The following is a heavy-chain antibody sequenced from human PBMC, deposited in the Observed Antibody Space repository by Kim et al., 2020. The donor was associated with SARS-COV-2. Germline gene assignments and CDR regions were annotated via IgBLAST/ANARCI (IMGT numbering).Heavy chain of an antibody. CDR3: ARGWAPRASSAPRY. Sequence: SETLSLTCAVYGGSFSGYYWSWIRQPPGKGLEWIGEINHSGSTNYNPSLKSRVTISVDTSKNQFSLKLSSVTAADTAVYYCARGWAPRASSAPRYWGQGTLVTVSA. CDR2: INHSGST. J-gene: IGHJ4*02. D-gene: IGHD6-19*01. CDR1: GGSFSGYY. V-gene: IGHV4-34*01.